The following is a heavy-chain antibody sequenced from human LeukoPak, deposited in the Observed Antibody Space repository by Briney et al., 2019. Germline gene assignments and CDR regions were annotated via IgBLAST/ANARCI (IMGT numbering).Heavy chain of an antibody. CDR1: GFTFSSYK. Sequence: GGSLRLSCAASGFTFSSYKMNWVREAPGKRLEGVAFIINSHSTIYYADSVKGRFTISRDNAKNSLYLQMNSLRAEDTAVYHCARDGGATNGLDYWGQGTLVTVSS. CDR2: IINSHSTI. CDR3: ARDGGATNGLDY. J-gene: IGHJ4*02. D-gene: IGHD1-26*01. V-gene: IGHV3-48*01.